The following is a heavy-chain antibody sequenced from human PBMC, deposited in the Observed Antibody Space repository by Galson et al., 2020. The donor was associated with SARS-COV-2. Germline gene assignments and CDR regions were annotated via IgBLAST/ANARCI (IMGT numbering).Heavy chain of an antibody. CDR1: GITNSSYG. J-gene: IGHJ4*02. D-gene: IGHD3-10*01. CDR2: ISYDGSNK. Sequence: GESMKIFWASSGITNSSYGMHWVHQAPGKGLEWVAVISYDGSNKYYADSVKGRFTISRDNSKNTLYLQMNSLRVEDTAVYYCAKDALRFGEFDDWGQGALVTVAS. CDR3: AKDALRFGEFDD. V-gene: IGHV3-30*18.